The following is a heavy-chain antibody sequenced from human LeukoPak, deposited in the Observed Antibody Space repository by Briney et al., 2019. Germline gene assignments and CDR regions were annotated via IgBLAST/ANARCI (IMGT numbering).Heavy chain of an antibody. CDR1: GGSISSGGYY. J-gene: IGHJ6*02. V-gene: IGHV4-31*03. CDR2: IYYSGST. D-gene: IGHD6-19*01. Sequence: SQTLSLTCTVSGGSISSGGYYWSWIRQHPGTGLEWIGYIYYSGSTYYNPSLKSRVTISVDTSKNQFSLKLSSVTAADTAVYYCARDPRHIGWYGMDVWGQGTTVTVSS. CDR3: ARDPRHIGWYGMDV.